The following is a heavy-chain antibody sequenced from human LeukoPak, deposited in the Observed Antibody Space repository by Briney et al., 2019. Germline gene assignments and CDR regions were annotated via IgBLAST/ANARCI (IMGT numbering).Heavy chain of an antibody. CDR2: IYLSETT. Sequence: PSETLSLTCTVSGGSISSYYWSWIRQPPGKGLEWIGYIYLSETTNYNPSLKSRVTISLDTSKNQFSLKLTSVTAAGTAVYYCARDRPPHFYWGRGTLVTVSS. V-gene: IGHV4-59*12. J-gene: IGHJ4*02. CDR1: GGSISSYY. CDR3: ARDRPPHFY. D-gene: IGHD3-3*02.